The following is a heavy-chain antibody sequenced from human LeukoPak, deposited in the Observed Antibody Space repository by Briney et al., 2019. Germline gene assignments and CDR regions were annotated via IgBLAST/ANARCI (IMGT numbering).Heavy chain of an antibody. CDR2: INPSGGST. J-gene: IGHJ1*01. CDR1: GYTFTSYY. CDR3: AREESTAMVQLQH. V-gene: IGHV1-46*01. Sequence: ASVKVSCKASGYTFTSYYMHWVRQAPGQGLEWMGIINPSGGSTSHAQKFQGRVTMTRDTSTSTVYMELSSLRSEDTAVYYCAREESTAMVQLQHWGQGTLVTVSS. D-gene: IGHD5-18*01.